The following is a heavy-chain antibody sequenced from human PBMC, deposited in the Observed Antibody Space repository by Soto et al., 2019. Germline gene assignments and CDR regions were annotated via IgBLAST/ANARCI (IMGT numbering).Heavy chain of an antibody. V-gene: IGHV1-8*01. J-gene: IGHJ5*02. CDR2: LNPNNGNT. CDR3: ARDPKNDNWLDP. Sequence: ASVKVXCKASGYSXISYDINWVRQATGQGLEWMGWLNPNNGNTDYAQKFQGRITMTRDTSTNTAYLQLSSLTSEDTAVYYCARDPKNDNWLDPWGQGTLVTLSS. CDR1: GYSXISYD.